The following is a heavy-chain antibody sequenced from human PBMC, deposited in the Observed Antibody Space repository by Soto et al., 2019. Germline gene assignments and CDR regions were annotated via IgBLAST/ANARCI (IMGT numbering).Heavy chain of an antibody. CDR2: ISGSGGVT. V-gene: IGHV3-23*01. D-gene: IGHD2-15*01. Sequence: GGSLRLSCAASGFTFINYAMSWVRQAPGKGLEWVSVISGSGGVTYYADSVKGRFTISRDNSKNTLYLQMNSLRADDTAVYYCAKGRGYFDYWGQGTLVTVSS. CDR1: GFTFINYA. CDR3: AKGRGYFDY. J-gene: IGHJ4*02.